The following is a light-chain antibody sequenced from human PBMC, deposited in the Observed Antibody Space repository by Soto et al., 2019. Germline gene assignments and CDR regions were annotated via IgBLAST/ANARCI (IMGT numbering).Light chain of an antibody. J-gene: IGLJ1*01. CDR2: KGT. CDR1: SDDVGAYNS. Sequence: QSALAQPASVSGSPGQSITISCTWTSDDVGAYNSVSWYQQLPHKAPQVILYKGTQRPSGVSSRFSGSTSGNAASLTISGLQADDEADYFCCSSAPESTYVFGTGTKVTVL. V-gene: IGLV2-23*01. CDR3: CSSAPESTYV.